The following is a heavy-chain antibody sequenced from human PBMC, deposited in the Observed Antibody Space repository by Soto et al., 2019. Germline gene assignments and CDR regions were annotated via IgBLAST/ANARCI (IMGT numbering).Heavy chain of an antibody. V-gene: IGHV3-30*18. CDR2: ISSDGSNK. Sequence: GGSLRLSCAASGFTFSSYGMHWVRQAPGKGLEWVAVISSDGSNKYYADSVKGRFTISRDNSKNTLYLQMNSLRAEDTAVYYCAKDLFSGWDVNYYNYGMDVWGQGTTVTVSS. J-gene: IGHJ6*02. CDR3: AKDLFSGWDVNYYNYGMDV. CDR1: GFTFSSYG. D-gene: IGHD6-19*01.